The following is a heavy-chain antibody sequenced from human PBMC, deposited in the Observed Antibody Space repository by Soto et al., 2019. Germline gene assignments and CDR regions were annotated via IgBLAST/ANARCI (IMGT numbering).Heavy chain of an antibody. Sequence: EARLLESWGDLVRPGGSLRLSCASSGFTFSKHDMRLVRQGPGKGLEWVAGMSGRGGLTYYADSVKGRFTISRDHSNTTLYLEMNNLRVEDTALYFCARSLPMSTVFEPFDFWGQGTMVTISS. V-gene: IGHV3-23*01. D-gene: IGHD3-9*01. J-gene: IGHJ3*01. CDR3: ARSLPMSTVFEPFDF. CDR2: MSGRGGLT. CDR1: GFTFSKHD.